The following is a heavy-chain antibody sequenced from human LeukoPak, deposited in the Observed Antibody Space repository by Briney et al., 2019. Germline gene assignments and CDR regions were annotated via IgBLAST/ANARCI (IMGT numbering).Heavy chain of an antibody. CDR2: IYSGGTT. V-gene: IGHV3-66*01. J-gene: IGHJ4*02. CDR3: ARDPPAVTTNTYG. Sequence: GSLRLSCAASGITVSDNYMNWVRQAPGKGLEWISLIYSGGTTSYADSVKGRFTISRDDSKNTLYLQMNNLRADDTAVYYCARDPPAVTTNTYGWGQGTLVTVSS. CDR1: GITVSDNY. D-gene: IGHD4-11*01.